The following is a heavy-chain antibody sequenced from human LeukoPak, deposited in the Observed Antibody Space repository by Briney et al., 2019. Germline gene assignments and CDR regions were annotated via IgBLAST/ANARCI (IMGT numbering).Heavy chain of an antibody. D-gene: IGHD3-10*01. J-gene: IGHJ4*02. Sequence: GGSLRLSCTASGFTFSGYSMNWVRQAPGKGLEWVSYISGSSTTIYYADSVKGRFTISRDNAKNSLYLQMSSLRDEDTAVYYCARDLAGSGMIIDYWGEGTLVTVSS. CDR1: GFTFSGYS. V-gene: IGHV3-48*02. CDR2: ISGSSTTI. CDR3: ARDLAGSGMIIDY.